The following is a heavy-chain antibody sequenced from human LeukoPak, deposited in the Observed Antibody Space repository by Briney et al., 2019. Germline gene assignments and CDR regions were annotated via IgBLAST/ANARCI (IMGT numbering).Heavy chain of an antibody. CDR2: MNPNRGNT. V-gene: IGHV1-8*01. J-gene: IGHJ4*02. D-gene: IGHD6-13*01. CDR1: GYTFTSYD. CDR3: ARMALAAAGKSLGY. Sequence: ASVKVSCKASGYTFTSYDINWVRQATGQGLEWMGWMNPNRGNTSYAQKFQGRVTMTRNTSISTAYMELSSLRSEDTAVYYCARMALAAAGKSLGYWGQGTLVTVSS.